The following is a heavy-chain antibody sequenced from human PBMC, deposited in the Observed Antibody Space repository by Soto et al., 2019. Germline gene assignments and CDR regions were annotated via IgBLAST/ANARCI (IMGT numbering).Heavy chain of an antibody. J-gene: IGHJ6*02. D-gene: IGHD6-6*01. Sequence: EVQLVESGGGLVQPGRSLRLSCAVSGFTFDDDAMHWVRQAPGKGLEWVSGLSWNGDYTGYADSVKGRFTISRDNTKNSLYLQMTSLRAEDTALYYFAKGTRSSYYSGMDVWGQGTTVTGSS. CDR3: AKGTRSSYYSGMDV. CDR2: LSWNGDYT. V-gene: IGHV3-9*01. CDR1: GFTFDDDA.